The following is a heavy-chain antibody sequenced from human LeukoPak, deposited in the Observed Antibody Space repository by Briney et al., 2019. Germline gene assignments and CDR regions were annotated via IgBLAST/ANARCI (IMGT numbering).Heavy chain of an antibody. D-gene: IGHD6-13*01. V-gene: IGHV4-61*05. CDR2: MHHSGST. Sequence: SETLSLTCTVSGASISGSTYSWGWIRQPPGKGLEWIGFMHHSGSTSHHPSLQNRVTISVDTSKNQLSLKLSSATAADTAVYFCAGVRTAGTGPDYWGQGTLVTVSS. CDR3: AGVRTAGTGPDY. J-gene: IGHJ4*02. CDR1: GASISGSTYS.